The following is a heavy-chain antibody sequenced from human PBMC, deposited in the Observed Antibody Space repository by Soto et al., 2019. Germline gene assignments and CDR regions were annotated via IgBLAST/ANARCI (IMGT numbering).Heavy chain of an antibody. CDR2: ISTNSTI. CDR3: ARSNYGPH. D-gene: IGHD4-17*01. CDR1: GFTFSSYG. J-gene: IGHJ4*02. Sequence: EVQLVESGGGLVQPGGSLRLSCAASGFTFSSYGMNWVRQAPGKGLEWVSYISTNSTIYYADSVKGRFTISRDNAKNSLYLQMNSQRDEDTAVYYCARSNYGPHWGQGTLVTVSS. V-gene: IGHV3-48*02.